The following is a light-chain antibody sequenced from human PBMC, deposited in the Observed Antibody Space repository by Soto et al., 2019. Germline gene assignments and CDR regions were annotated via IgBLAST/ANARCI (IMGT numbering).Light chain of an antibody. CDR3: QQYGSSPLT. V-gene: IGKV3-20*01. CDR2: GAS. CDR1: QSVSSSN. J-gene: IGKJ4*01. Sequence: VLPQSPGTLSFSPGERANLSCRASQSVSSSNLAWYQQKPGQPPRLLIYGASSRATGIPDRFSGSGSGTDFTLTISRLEPEDFAVYFCQQYGSSPLTFGGGTKV.